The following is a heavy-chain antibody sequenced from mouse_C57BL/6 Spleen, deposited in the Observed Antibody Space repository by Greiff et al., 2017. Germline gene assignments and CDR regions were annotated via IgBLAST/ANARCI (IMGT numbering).Heavy chain of an antibody. CDR3: ARSSYYSNYVYFDV. D-gene: IGHD2-5*01. Sequence: EVQLQQSGPELVKPGASVKISCKASGYSFTDHNMNWVKQSNGKSLEWIGVINPNYGTTSYNQKFKGKATLTVDQSSSTAYMQLNLLTSEDSAVYYCARSSYYSNYVYFDVWGTGTTVTVSS. V-gene: IGHV1-39*01. CDR1: GYSFTDHN. CDR2: INPNYGTT. J-gene: IGHJ1*03.